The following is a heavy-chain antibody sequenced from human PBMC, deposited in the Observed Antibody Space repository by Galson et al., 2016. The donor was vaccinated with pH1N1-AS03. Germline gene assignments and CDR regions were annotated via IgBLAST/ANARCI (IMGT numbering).Heavy chain of an antibody. Sequence: SLRLSCAASGFTFHDYTMHWVRQAPGKGLDWVSLITLDGAHTFYADSVKGRFTISRDNTRDSLHLQMNSLTTEDTALYYCEREKNRVIDFWGQGTLVTVSS. J-gene: IGHJ4*02. CDR1: GFTFHDYT. CDR2: ITLDGAHT. D-gene: IGHD1-14*01. V-gene: IGHV3-43*01. CDR3: EREKNRVIDF.